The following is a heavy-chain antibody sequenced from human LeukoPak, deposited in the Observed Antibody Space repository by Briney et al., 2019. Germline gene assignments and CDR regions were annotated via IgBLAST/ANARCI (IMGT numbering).Heavy chain of an antibody. D-gene: IGHD3-10*01. CDR2: ISSSSSYT. Sequence: PGGSLRLSCAASGFTFSDYYMSWVRQAPGKGLEWVSYISSSSSYTNYADSVKGRFTISRDNAKNSLYLQMNSLRAEDTAVYYCARDPYYYGPGRYYYGMDVWGKGTTVTVSS. V-gene: IGHV3-11*06. J-gene: IGHJ6*04. CDR3: ARDPYYYGPGRYYYGMDV. CDR1: GFTFSDYY.